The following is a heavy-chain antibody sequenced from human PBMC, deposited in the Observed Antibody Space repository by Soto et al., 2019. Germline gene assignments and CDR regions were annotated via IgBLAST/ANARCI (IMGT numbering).Heavy chain of an antibody. V-gene: IGHV5-10-1*01. CDR3: ARHDCSSTRCYNFGMDV. J-gene: IGHJ6*02. CDR1: GYSFTNYW. CDR2: IDPSDAYI. Sequence: GESLKISCKGSGYSFTNYWISWVRQMPGKGLEWMGRIDPSDAYIKYSPSFQGHVTISADNSISTAYLQWSSLKASDTAMYYCARHDCSSTRCYNFGMDVWGQGTTVTVSS. D-gene: IGHD2-2*02.